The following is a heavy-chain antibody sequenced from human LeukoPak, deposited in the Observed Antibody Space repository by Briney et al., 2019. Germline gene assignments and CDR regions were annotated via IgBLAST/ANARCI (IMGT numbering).Heavy chain of an antibody. CDR1: GGTFSSYA. Sequence: ASVKASCKASGGTFSSYAISWVRQAPGQGLEWMGRIIPIFGIANYAQKFQGRVTITADKSTSTAYMELSSLRSEDTAVYYCARGMVATVTRHNNWFDPWGQGTLVTVSS. CDR3: ARGMVATVTRHNNWFDP. J-gene: IGHJ5*02. V-gene: IGHV1-69*04. D-gene: IGHD5-12*01. CDR2: IIPIFGIA.